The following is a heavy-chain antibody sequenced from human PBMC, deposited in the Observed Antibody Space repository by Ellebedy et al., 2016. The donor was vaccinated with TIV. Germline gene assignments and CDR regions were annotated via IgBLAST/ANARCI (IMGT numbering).Heavy chain of an antibody. J-gene: IGHJ4*02. CDR3: ATSSGWSPFDY. CDR1: GFTFDDYA. CDR2: ISWNSGSI. D-gene: IGHD6-19*01. V-gene: IGHV3-9*01. Sequence: GGSLRLSXAASGFTFDDYAMHWVRQAPGKGLEWVSGISWNSGSIGYADSVKGRFTISRDNAKNSLYLQMNSLRAEDTALYYCATSSGWSPFDYWGQGTLVTVSS.